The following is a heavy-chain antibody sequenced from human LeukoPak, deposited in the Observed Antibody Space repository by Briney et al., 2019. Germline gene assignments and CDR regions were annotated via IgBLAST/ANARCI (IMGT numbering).Heavy chain of an antibody. Sequence: GGSLRLSCAGSGFNFSNYSMNWVRQAPGKGLEWVSYISRSTSTKYYADSVKGRFTISRDNAKNSLYLQMTSLRAEDTAVYYCARGRDSSGYYYVNWGQGTLVTVSS. J-gene: IGHJ4*02. CDR3: ARGRDSSGYYYVN. CDR1: GFNFSNYS. V-gene: IGHV3-48*01. D-gene: IGHD3-22*01. CDR2: ISRSTSTK.